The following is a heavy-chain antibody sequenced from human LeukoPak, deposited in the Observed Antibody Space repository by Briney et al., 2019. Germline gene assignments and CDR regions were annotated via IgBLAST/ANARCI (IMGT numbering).Heavy chain of an antibody. CDR1: GFTFSSYW. D-gene: IGHD4-17*01. Sequence: GGSLRLSCAASGFTFSSYWMAWVRQAPGKGLEWVANIKQDGSEKYYVDSVEGRFTIFRDNAKNSLTLQMNTLRADDTAVYYCAIVRYGDLDCWGQGTLVTVSS. CDR2: IKQDGSEK. CDR3: AIVRYGDLDC. J-gene: IGHJ4*02. V-gene: IGHV3-7*01.